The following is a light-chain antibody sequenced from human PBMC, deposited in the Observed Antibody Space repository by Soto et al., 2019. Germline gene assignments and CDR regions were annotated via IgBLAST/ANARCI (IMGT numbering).Light chain of an antibody. CDR3: QLYDSSPLT. J-gene: IGKJ4*01. V-gene: IGKV3-20*01. CDR1: QSVSSSY. CDR2: GAS. Sequence: ELVLTQSPGTLSLSPGERATLSCRASQSVSSSYLAWYQQKPGQAPRLLVYGASSRATGIPDRFSGSGSGTDFTLPISRLEPEGFAVYCCQLYDSSPLTCPGGTKVEIK.